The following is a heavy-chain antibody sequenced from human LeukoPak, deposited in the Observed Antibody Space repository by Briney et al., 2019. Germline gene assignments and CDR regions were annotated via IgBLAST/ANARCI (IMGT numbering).Heavy chain of an antibody. D-gene: IGHD3-16*01. CDR3: ARDYTGFGDAFDI. CDR1: GYTFTDYY. Sequence: ASVKVSCKASGYTFTDYYMHWVRQAPGQGLEWMGWISPNSGGTNYAQKFQGRVTMTRDTSISTAYMELSRLRSDDTAVYYCARDYTGFGDAFDIWGQGTMVTVPS. CDR2: ISPNSGGT. J-gene: IGHJ3*02. V-gene: IGHV1-2*02.